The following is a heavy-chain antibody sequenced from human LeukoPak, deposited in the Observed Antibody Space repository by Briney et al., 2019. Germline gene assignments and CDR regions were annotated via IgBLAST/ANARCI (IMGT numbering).Heavy chain of an antibody. Sequence: GGSLRLSCAVSGFTFSSYAMTWVRQAPGKGLGWVSTITRFGSSTFYADSVKGRFTISRDNSKNTPYLQMDSLRAEDTAVYYCAKEAGSSTAGLRRDYWGQGTLVTVSS. V-gene: IGHV3-23*01. CDR3: AKEAGSSTAGLRRDY. J-gene: IGHJ4*02. CDR1: GFTFSSYA. CDR2: ITRFGSST. D-gene: IGHD6-6*01.